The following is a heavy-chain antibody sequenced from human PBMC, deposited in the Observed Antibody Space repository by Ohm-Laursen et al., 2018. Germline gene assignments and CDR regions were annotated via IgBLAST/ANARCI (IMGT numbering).Heavy chain of an antibody. CDR3: TKDLLAAPDYYGMDV. D-gene: IGHD6-13*01. Sequence: SLRLSCTASGFTFGNYAMHWVRQAPGKGLEWVATINWNSGDIGYGDSVKGRFTISRDNARSSLDLQMNSLRVEDTALYYCTKDLLAAPDYYGMDVWGQGTTVTVSS. J-gene: IGHJ6*02. CDR1: GFTFGNYA. V-gene: IGHV3-9*01. CDR2: INWNSGDI.